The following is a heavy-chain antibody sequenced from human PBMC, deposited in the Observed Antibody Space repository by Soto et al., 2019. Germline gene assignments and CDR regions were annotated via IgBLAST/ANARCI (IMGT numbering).Heavy chain of an antibody. J-gene: IGHJ4*02. CDR1: GYTFTSYY. Sequence: QVPLVQSGAEVKKPGSSVKVSCKASGYTFTSYYMHWVRQASGQGLDWMGIITPSGGSTSYAQKCQGRVTMTRDTSTSTVYIELSSLRSEDTAVYYCGSGGGSSAWVQGTLVTVSS. D-gene: IGHD3-16*01. CDR2: ITPSGGST. CDR3: GSGGGSSA. V-gene: IGHV1-46*01.